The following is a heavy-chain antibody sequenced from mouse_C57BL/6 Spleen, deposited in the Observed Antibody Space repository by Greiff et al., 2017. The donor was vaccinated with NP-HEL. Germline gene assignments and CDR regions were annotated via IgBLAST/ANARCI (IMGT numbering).Heavy chain of an antibody. J-gene: IGHJ2*01. Sequence: EVHLVESGGDLVKPGGSLKLSCAASGFTFSSYGMSWVRQTPDKRLEWVATISSGGSYTYYPDSVKGRFTISRDNAKNTLYLQMSSLKSEDTAMYYCARPELGFDYWGQGTTLTVSS. V-gene: IGHV5-6*01. D-gene: IGHD4-1*01. CDR3: ARPELGFDY. CDR2: ISSGGSYT. CDR1: GFTFSSYG.